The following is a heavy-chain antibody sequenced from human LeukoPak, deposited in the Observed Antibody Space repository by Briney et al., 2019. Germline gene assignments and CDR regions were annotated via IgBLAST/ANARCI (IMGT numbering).Heavy chain of an antibody. J-gene: IGHJ4*02. CDR1: GYTFTGYY. V-gene: IGHV1-24*01. CDR2: FDPEDGET. Sequence: ASVKVSCKASGYTFTGYYMHWVRQAPGKGLEWMGGFDPEDGETIYAQKFQGRVTMTEDTSTDTAYMELSSLRSDDTAVYYCARGAMVLVRGVIEGYWGQGTLVTVSS. D-gene: IGHD3-10*01. CDR3: ARGAMVLVRGVIEGY.